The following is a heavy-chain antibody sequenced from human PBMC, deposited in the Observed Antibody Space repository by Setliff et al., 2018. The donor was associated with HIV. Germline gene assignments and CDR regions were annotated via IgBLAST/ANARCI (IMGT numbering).Heavy chain of an antibody. J-gene: IGHJ4*02. CDR2: ISAYNGTA. Sequence: ASVKVSCKASGYTFTSYGISWVRQAPGQGLEWMGWISAYNGTANYAQKFQGRVTITRDTSASTAYMELSSLRSEDTAVYYCAAISGYDLYWGQGTLVTVSS. CDR1: GYTFTSYG. CDR3: AAISGYDLY. V-gene: IGHV1-18*01. D-gene: IGHD5-12*01.